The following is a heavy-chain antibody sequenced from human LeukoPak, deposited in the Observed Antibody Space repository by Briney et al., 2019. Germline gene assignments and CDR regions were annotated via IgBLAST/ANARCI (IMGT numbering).Heavy chain of an antibody. V-gene: IGHV4-59*13. CDR1: GGSIRSYY. Sequence: SETLSLTCTVSGGSIRSYYWSWIRQPPGKGLEWIGYVYSSGSTNHNPSLKSRATISIDTSKNQFSLRLGSVTAADTAVYFCARSSAWSPFDSWGQGILVTVSS. D-gene: IGHD6-19*01. CDR3: ARSSAWSPFDS. CDR2: VYSSGST. J-gene: IGHJ4*02.